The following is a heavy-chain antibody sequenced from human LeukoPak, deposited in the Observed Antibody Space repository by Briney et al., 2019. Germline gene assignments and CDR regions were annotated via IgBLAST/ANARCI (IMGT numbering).Heavy chain of an antibody. D-gene: IGHD5-18*01. CDR1: GFTFSSYG. CDR2: ISSSGSTI. Sequence: GGSLRLSCAASGFTFSSYGMHWVRQAPGKGLEWVSYISSSGSTIYYADSVKGRFTISRDNSENTLYLQINSLRAEDTALYYCAKATGYLLWGQGTLVTVSS. CDR3: AKATGYLL. V-gene: IGHV3-48*01. J-gene: IGHJ4*02.